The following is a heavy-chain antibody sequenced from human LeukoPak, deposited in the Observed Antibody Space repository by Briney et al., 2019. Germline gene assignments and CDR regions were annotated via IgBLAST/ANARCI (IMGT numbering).Heavy chain of an antibody. CDR3: ARWFGAPYGMDV. J-gene: IGHJ6*02. V-gene: IGHV3-66*01. Sequence: QPGGSLRLSCAASGFTVSSNYMSWVRQAPGKGLEWVSVIYSGGSTYYADSVKGRFTISRDNSKNTLYLQMNSLRAEGTAVYYCARWFGAPYGMDVWGQGTTVTVSS. D-gene: IGHD3-10*01. CDR1: GFTVSSNY. CDR2: IYSGGST.